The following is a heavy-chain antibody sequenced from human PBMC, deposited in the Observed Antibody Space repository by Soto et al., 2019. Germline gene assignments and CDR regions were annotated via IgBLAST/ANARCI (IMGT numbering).Heavy chain of an antibody. CDR3: AKVAARDGYYNSYMDV. D-gene: IGHD6-6*01. Sequence: EVQVLESGGGLVQPGGSLRLSCAASGFTFSSFAMSWVRQAPGKGLDWVSAITASGSATYYADSVKGRFTISRDSSKNTLYLQMNSLRAEDTAAYYCAKVAARDGYYNSYMDVWGKGTTVTVSS. CDR2: ITASGSAT. V-gene: IGHV3-23*01. CDR1: GFTFSSFA. J-gene: IGHJ6*03.